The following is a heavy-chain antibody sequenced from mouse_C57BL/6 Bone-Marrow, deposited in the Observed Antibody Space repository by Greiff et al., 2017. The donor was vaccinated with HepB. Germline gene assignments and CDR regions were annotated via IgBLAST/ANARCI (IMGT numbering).Heavy chain of an antibody. CDR3: GKEDYSNHRFAY. J-gene: IGHJ3*01. CDR1: GYTFTSYW. CDR2: IHPSDSDT. Sequence: QVQLQQPGAELVKPGASVKVSCKASGYTFTSYWMHWVKQRPGQGLEWIGRIHPSDSDTNYNQKFKGKATLTVDKSSSTAYMQLSSLTTEDSAVYYWGKEDYSNHRFAYWGQGTLVTVSA. V-gene: IGHV1-74*01. D-gene: IGHD2-5*01.